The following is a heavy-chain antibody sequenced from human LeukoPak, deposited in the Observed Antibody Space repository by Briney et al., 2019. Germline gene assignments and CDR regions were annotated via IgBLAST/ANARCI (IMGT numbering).Heavy chain of an antibody. J-gene: IGHJ3*02. CDR3: ARDPGEAFDI. CDR2: INPSGGST. CDR1: GYTFTGYY. Sequence: VASVKVSCKASGYTFTGYYMHWVRQAPGQGLEWMGIINPSGGSTTYAQKFQGRVTMTRDMSTSTVYMELRRLSSEDTAVYYCARDPGEAFDIWGQGTMVTVSS. V-gene: IGHV1-46*01.